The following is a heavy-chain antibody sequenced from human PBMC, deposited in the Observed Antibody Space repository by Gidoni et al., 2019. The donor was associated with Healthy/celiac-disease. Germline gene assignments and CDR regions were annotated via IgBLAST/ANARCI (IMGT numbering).Heavy chain of an antibody. V-gene: IGHV6-1*01. CDR1: GDSVPRHSAA. J-gene: IGHJ6*02. CDR2: TYDRSKWYN. Sequence: QVQLQQSGPGLVKPSQTLSLTCSISGDSVPRHSAAWNWIRQSPSRGLEWLGRTYDRSKWYNDYAVSVKSRITINPDTSKNQFSLQLNSVTPEDTAVYYCARYIAAPRGLGMDVWGQGTTVTVSS. CDR3: ARYIAAPRGLGMDV. D-gene: IGHD6-6*01.